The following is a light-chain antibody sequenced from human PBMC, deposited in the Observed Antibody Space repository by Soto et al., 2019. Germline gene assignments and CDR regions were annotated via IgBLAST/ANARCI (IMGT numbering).Light chain of an antibody. CDR1: QSISSSY. CDR2: DAS. V-gene: IGKV3D-20*02. Sequence: EIVLTQSPGTLSLSPEERATLSCRASQSISSSYLAWYQQKPGQAPRLIIYDASNRATGIPARFSGSGSGTDFTLTISSLEPEDFAVYYCQQRSNWPTITFGQGTRLEIK. J-gene: IGKJ5*01. CDR3: QQRSNWPTIT.